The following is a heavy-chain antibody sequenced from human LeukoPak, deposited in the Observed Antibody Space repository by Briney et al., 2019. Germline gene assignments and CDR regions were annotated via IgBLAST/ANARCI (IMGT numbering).Heavy chain of an antibody. CDR3: TRSSGWYNYFDY. J-gene: IGHJ4*02. V-gene: IGHV3-21*04. CDR2: ISSSSSYI. Sequence: GGSLRLSCAASGFTFSSYSMNWVRQAPGKGLEWVSSISSSSSYIYYADSVKGRFTISRDNAKNSLYLQMNSLKAEDMAFYYCTRSSGWYNYFDYWGQGTLVTVSS. CDR1: GFTFSSYS. D-gene: IGHD6-19*01.